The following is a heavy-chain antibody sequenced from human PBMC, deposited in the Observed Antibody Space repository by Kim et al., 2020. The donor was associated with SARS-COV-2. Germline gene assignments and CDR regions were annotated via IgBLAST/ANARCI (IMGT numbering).Heavy chain of an antibody. CDR3: ARAFSGGSFDY. Sequence: EKKYVDSVKGRDTTARDNAKNSLELQMNGLRAEDTAVYYCARAFSGGSFDYWGQGILVIVSS. V-gene: IGHV3-7*04. D-gene: IGHD6-19*01. J-gene: IGHJ4*02. CDR2: EK.